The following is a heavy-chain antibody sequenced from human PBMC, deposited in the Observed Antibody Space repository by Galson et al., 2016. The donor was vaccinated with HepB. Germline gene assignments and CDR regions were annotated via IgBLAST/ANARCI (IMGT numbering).Heavy chain of an antibody. CDR2: TNNANGNT. J-gene: IGHJ4*02. CDR3: ARDGGSGWSRLW. Sequence: SVKVSCKASGYAFTSYAIHWVRQAPGQRLEWMGWTNNANGNTEYSQSFQGRVTFTRDTSASTAYMELSSLRSEDTAVYYCARDGGSGWSRLWWGQGTLVAVAS. CDR1: GYAFTSYA. V-gene: IGHV1-3*04. D-gene: IGHD6-19*01.